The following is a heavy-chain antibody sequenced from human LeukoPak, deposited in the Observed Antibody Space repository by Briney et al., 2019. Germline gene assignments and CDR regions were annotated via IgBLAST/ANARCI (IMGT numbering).Heavy chain of an antibody. Sequence: GGSLRLSCAASGFTFSSYWMSWVRQAPGKGLEWVANIKQDGSEKYCVDSVKGRFTISRDNAKNSLYLQMNSPRAEDTAVYYCARDPANFPYYYYMDVWGKGTTVTISS. V-gene: IGHV3-7*01. CDR2: IKQDGSEK. CDR3: ARDPANFPYYYYMDV. CDR1: GFTFSSYW. D-gene: IGHD1-7*01. J-gene: IGHJ6*03.